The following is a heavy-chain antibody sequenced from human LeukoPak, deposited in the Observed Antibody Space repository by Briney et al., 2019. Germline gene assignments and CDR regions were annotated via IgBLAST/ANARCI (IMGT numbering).Heavy chain of an antibody. D-gene: IGHD6-6*01. V-gene: IGHV5-51*01. CDR2: IYPSASDT. Sequence: GESLKISCKGSGYSFTSTWIGWVRQMPGKGLEWRVIIYPSASDTTYRPSFQGQVTISVDKSISTAYLQWSSLKASDTAMYYCAMSSSSISKFDYGGQGTLVTVSS. CDR3: AMSSSSISKFDY. CDR1: GYSFTSTW. J-gene: IGHJ4*02.